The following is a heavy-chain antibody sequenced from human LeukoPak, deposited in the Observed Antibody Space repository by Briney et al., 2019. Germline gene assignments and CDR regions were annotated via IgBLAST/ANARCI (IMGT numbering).Heavy chain of an antibody. CDR3: ARVLSPFDYFDY. D-gene: IGHD3-10*01. V-gene: IGHV4-38-2*02. CDR1: GYSISSGYY. CDR2: IYHSGST. J-gene: IGHJ4*02. Sequence: SETLSLTCTVSGYSISSGYYWGWIRPPPGKGLEWIGSIYHSGSTYYNPSLKSRVTISVDTSKNQFSLKLSSVTAADTAVYYCARVLSPFDYFDYWGQGTLVTVSS.